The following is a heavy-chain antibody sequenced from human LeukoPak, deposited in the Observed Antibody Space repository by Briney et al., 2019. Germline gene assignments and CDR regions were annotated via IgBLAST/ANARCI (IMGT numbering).Heavy chain of an antibody. CDR1: GGTFSNYA. CDR2: ISAYNGNT. Sequence: ASVKVSCEASGGTFSNYAISWVRQAPGQGLEWMGWISAYNGNTNYAQKLQGRVTMTTDTSTSTAYMELRSLRSDDTAVYYCARDGGWEMGFDYWGQGTLVTVSS. D-gene: IGHD5-24*01. CDR3: ARDGGWEMGFDY. V-gene: IGHV1-18*01. J-gene: IGHJ4*02.